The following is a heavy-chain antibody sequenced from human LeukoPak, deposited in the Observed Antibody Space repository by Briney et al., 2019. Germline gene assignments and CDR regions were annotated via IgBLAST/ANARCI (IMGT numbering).Heavy chain of an antibody. CDR2: ISGSGDST. Sequence: GGSLRLSCAASGFTFSSYAMSWVRQAPGKGLEWVSGISGSGDSTWYADSVKGRFTISRDNSKNTLYLQTNSLRAEDTAVCYCAKDQAAPVDYFDYWGQGTLVTVSS. J-gene: IGHJ4*02. CDR3: AKDQAAPVDYFDY. V-gene: IGHV3-23*01. CDR1: GFTFSSYA. D-gene: IGHD6-13*01.